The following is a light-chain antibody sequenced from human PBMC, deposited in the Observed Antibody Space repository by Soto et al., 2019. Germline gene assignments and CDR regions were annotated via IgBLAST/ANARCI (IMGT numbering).Light chain of an antibody. V-gene: IGKV3-20*01. J-gene: IGKJ2*01. Sequence: SMLTQSPGTLSLSPGERATLSCRASQSVSTRYLAWYQQKPGQAPRLLIYGASITATGIPDRFSGSGSGTDFTRTISRLEPGDFAVYYCHQYGSSPPAFTFGQGTKLEI. CDR1: QSVSTRY. CDR3: HQYGSSPPAFT. CDR2: GAS.